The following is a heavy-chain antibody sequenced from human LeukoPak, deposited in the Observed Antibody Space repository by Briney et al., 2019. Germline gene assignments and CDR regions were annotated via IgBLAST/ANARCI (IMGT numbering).Heavy chain of an antibody. V-gene: IGHV4-34*01. Sequence: LETLSLTCAVYGGSFSGYYWSWIRQPPGKGLEWIGEINHSGSTNYNPSLKSRVTISVDTSKNQFSLKLSSVTAADTAVYAREGFEQRLGVGECYFDYWGQGTLVTVSS. CDR2: INHSGST. D-gene: IGHD6-25*01. J-gene: IGHJ4*02. CDR3: EGFEQRLGVGECYFDY. CDR1: GGSFSGYY.